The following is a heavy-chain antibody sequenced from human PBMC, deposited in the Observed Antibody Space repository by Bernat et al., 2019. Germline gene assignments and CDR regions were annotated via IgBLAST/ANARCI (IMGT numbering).Heavy chain of an antibody. Sequence: LLQESGPGLVKPSETLSLTCTVSGGSISSYYWSWIRQPPGKGLEWVGYIYYSGSTNYNPSLKSRVTISVDTSKNQFSLKLSSVTAADTAVYYCARDRAYYYDSSGYPYYYFDLWGRGTLVTVSS. V-gene: IGHV4-59*01. CDR1: GGSISSYY. D-gene: IGHD3-22*01. CDR2: IYYSGST. CDR3: ARDRAYYYDSSGYPYYYFDL. J-gene: IGHJ2*01.